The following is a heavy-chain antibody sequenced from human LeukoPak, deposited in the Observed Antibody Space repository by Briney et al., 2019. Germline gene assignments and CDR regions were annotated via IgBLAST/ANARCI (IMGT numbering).Heavy chain of an antibody. CDR2: IYYSGST. CDR1: GGSISSYY. V-gene: IGHV4-59*12. Sequence: SETLSLTCTVSGGSISSYYWSWIRQPPGKGLEWIGYIYYSGSTNYNPSLKSRVTISVDTSKNQFSLKLSPVTAADTAVYYCARLESIAARPGAFDIWGQGTMVTVSS. CDR3: ARLESIAARPGAFDI. J-gene: IGHJ3*02. D-gene: IGHD6-6*01.